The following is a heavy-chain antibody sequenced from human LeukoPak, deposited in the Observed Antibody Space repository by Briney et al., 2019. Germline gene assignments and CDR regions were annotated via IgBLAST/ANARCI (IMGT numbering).Heavy chain of an antibody. J-gene: IGHJ5*02. V-gene: IGHV3-74*01. CDR2: INKDGTYT. CDR3: GRDLFGGDDL. Sequence: PGGSLRLSCKGSGYIFSNYWMHWVRQAPGKGLEWVSRINKDGTYTSYADSVKGRLTISRDNAKNTLYLQMDSLRDDDAAVYYCGRDLFGGDDLWGQGTLVTVSS. D-gene: IGHD3-10*02. CDR1: GYIFSNYW.